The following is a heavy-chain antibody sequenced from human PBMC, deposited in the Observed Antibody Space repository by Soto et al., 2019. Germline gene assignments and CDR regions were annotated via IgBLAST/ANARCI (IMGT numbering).Heavy chain of an antibody. J-gene: IGHJ4*02. CDR1: GSIFSSYA. Sequence: QLQLVESGGGVVQPGGSLRLSCGDSGSIFSSYAMHWVRQAPGKGLEWVAVISYDGSNKYYADSVKGRFTISRDNSENTLYMQMSSLRAEDTGVYYCASNTGSYPVYYFDYWGQGTQVTVSS. D-gene: IGHD1-26*01. CDR2: ISYDGSNK. V-gene: IGHV3-30-3*01. CDR3: ASNTGSYPVYYFDY.